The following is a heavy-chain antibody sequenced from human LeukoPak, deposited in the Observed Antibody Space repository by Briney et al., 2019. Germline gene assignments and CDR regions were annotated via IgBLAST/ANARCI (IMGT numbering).Heavy chain of an antibody. CDR2: IYPSGST. V-gene: IGHV4-39*01. CDR1: GGSISSSSYY. CDR3: ARRSGTTGTTGAFDY. D-gene: IGHD1-1*01. J-gene: IGHJ4*02. Sequence: PSETLSLTCTVSGGSISSSSYYWGWIRQPPGKGLEWIGTIYPSGSTYHNPSLKSRVTISVDTSKNQFSLELSSVTAADTAVYYCARRSGTTGTTGAFDYWGQGTLLTVSS.